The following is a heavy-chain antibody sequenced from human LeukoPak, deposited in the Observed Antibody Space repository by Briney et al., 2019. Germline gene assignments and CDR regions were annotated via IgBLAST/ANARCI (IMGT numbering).Heavy chain of an antibody. D-gene: IGHD2-8*02. J-gene: IGHJ4*02. CDR3: PKDPIWWNYFDC. CDR1: GFTFSRNG. V-gene: IGHV3-30*18. CDR2: ISYDGSNK. Sequence: GRSLRLSCAASGFTFSRNGMHWVRQAPGKGLEWVAVISYDGSNKHYADSVKGRFTISRDNSKNTLYLQMNSLRAEDTAVYYCPKDPIWWNYFDCWGQGTLVTVSS.